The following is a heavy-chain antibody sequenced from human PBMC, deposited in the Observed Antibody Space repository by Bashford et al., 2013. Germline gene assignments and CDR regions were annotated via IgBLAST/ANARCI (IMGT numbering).Heavy chain of an antibody. CDR1: EFSLRSSW. D-gene: IGHD5-12*01. CDR2: INGDGTYT. J-gene: IGHJ3*02. V-gene: IGHV3-74*03. Sequence: GGSLRLSCAASEFSLRSSWMNWVRQVPGKALEWVARINGDGTYTKYVDSVKGRFRISRDNAKNTVFLEMHNLRDDDTAVYKCGREKPHSGYGVDAFDMWGQGTGVTVSS. CDR3: GREKPHSGYGVDAFDM.